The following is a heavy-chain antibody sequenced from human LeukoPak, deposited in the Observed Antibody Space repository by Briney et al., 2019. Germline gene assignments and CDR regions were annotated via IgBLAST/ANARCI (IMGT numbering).Heavy chain of an antibody. D-gene: IGHD5-24*01. Sequence: ASVKVSCKASGYTFTGYYTHWVRQAPGKGLEWMGRINPNSGGTNYAQKFQGRVTMTRDTSISTAYMELSSLRSEDTAVYYCARDPAVDRDGLWGQGTLVTVSS. V-gene: IGHV1-2*06. CDR1: GYTFTGYY. CDR3: ARDPAVDRDGL. J-gene: IGHJ4*02. CDR2: INPNSGGT.